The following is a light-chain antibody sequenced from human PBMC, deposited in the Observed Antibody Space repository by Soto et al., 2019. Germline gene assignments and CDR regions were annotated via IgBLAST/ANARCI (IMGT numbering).Light chain of an antibody. J-gene: IGLJ3*02. CDR1: SGSVSTNYY. V-gene: IGLV8-61*01. CDR2: STN. Sequence: QAVVTQEPSFSVSPGGTVTLTCGLSSGSVSTNYYPSWYQQTPGQAPRTLIYSTNTRSSGVPDRFSGSILGNKAALTITGAQADDGSDYYCVLYMGSGIWVFGGGTKLTVL. CDR3: VLYMGSGIWV.